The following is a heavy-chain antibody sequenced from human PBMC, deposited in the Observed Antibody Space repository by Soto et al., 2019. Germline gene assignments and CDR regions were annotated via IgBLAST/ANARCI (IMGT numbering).Heavy chain of an antibody. CDR3: ASHLKQQLGQVKRDY. V-gene: IGHV4-34*01. CDR2: INHSGST. J-gene: IGHJ4*02. CDR1: GGSFSGYY. Sequence: SETLSLTCAVYGGSFSGYYWSWIRQPPGKGLEWIGEINHSGSTNYNPSLKSRVTISVDTSKNQFSLKLSSVTAADTAVYYCASHLKQQLGQVKRDYWGQGTLVTVSS. D-gene: IGHD6-13*01.